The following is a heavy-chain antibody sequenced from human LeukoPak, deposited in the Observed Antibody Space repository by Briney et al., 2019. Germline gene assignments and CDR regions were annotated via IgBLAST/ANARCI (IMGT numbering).Heavy chain of an antibody. Sequence: PSETLSLTCAVYGGSFSGYYWSWIRQRPGKGLERIGEINHSGSTNYNPSLKSRVTISVDTSKNQFSLKLSSVTAADTAVYYCARGPRITMVRGVYWFDPWGQGTLVTVSS. CDR3: ARGPRITMVRGVYWFDP. D-gene: IGHD3-10*01. J-gene: IGHJ5*02. V-gene: IGHV4-34*01. CDR1: GGSFSGYY. CDR2: INHSGST.